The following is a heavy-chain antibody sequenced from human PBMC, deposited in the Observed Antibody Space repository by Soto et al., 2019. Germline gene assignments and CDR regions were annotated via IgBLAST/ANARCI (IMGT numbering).Heavy chain of an antibody. CDR1: GYAFTGYY. V-gene: IGHV1-2*02. D-gene: IGHD3-9*01. CDR2: INPNSGGT. CDR3: TTDQPDYDILTGNYYYYGMDV. J-gene: IGHJ6*02. Sequence: ASVKVSCKASGYAFTGYYMHWVRRAPGQGLEWMGWINPNSGGTNYAQKFQGRVTMTRDTSISTAYMELSRLRSDDTAVYYCTTDQPDYDILTGNYYYYGMDVWGQGTTVTVSS.